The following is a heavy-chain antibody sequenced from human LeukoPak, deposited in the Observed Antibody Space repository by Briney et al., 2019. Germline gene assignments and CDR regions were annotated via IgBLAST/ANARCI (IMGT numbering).Heavy chain of an antibody. CDR2: IYYSGST. Sequence: SETLPLTCTVSGGSISSYYWSWIRQPPGKGLEWIGYIYYSGSTNYNPSLKSRVTISVDTSKNQFSLKLSSVTAADTAVYYCARVGRYSSGYYYVGYYFDYWGQGTLVTVSS. D-gene: IGHD3-22*01. CDR3: ARVGRYSSGYYYVGYYFDY. J-gene: IGHJ4*02. V-gene: IGHV4-59*01. CDR1: GGSISSYY.